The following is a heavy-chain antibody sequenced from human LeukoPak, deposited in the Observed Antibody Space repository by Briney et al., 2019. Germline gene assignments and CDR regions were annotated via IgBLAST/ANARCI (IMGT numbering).Heavy chain of an antibody. V-gene: IGHV3-23*01. CDR1: GFTFNNYA. CDR2: ISGSGSTT. D-gene: IGHD2-15*01. J-gene: IGHJ3*02. Sequence: AGGSLSLSCAASGFTFNNYAMNWVRQAPGKGLEWVSSISGSGSTTSYADSVKGRFTISRDNSKNTLSLQMNSLSVDDSAVYYCAKGYSSSYLRNAFDIWGQGTMVTVSS. CDR3: AKGYSSSYLRNAFDI.